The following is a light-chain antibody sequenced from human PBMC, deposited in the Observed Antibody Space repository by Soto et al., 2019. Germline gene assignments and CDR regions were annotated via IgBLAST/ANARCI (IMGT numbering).Light chain of an antibody. CDR1: SSDVGGYNY. Sequence: QSALTQPASVSGSPGQSITISCTGTSSDVGGYNYVSWYQQHPGKAPKLMIYEVSNRPSGVSNRFSGSKSGNTASLTISELQAEDESDYSCSSYTSSSTPDVFGTGTKVTVL. V-gene: IGLV2-14*01. CDR2: EVS. CDR3: SSYTSSSTPDV. J-gene: IGLJ1*01.